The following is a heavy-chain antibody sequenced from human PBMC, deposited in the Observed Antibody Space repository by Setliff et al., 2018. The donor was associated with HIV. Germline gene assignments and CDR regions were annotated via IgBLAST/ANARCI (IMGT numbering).Heavy chain of an antibody. CDR3: ARRGSSGDPWSGSHYLYYFDC. V-gene: IGHV4-39*01. CDR1: GASISSDKW. D-gene: IGHD3-3*01. CDR2: IYYSGNS. J-gene: IGHJ4*02. Sequence: SETLSLTCTVSGASISSDKWCSWVRQAPGKGLEWIGSIYYSGNSYYNPSLQSRVTISVDTSKNQFSLKLSSVSAADTAVYYCARRGSSGDPWSGSHYLYYFDCWGQGTLVTVSS.